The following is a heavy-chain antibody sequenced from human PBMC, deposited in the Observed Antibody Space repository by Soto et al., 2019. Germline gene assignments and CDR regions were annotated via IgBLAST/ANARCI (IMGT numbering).Heavy chain of an antibody. J-gene: IGHJ4*02. CDR1: GYIFTSYA. D-gene: IGHD1-26*01. CDR2: INVGNGDT. V-gene: IGHV1-3*01. CDR3: SRDEIVGTF. Sequence: QVQLVQSGPEAKEPGASVRVSCKASGYIFTSYAIHWVRKARQAPGQRLEWMGWINVGNGDTVYSPRLQDRLTVTRDTSASTVYMDLNSRISVDTAVYYGSRDEIVGTFWGQGTRVTVSS.